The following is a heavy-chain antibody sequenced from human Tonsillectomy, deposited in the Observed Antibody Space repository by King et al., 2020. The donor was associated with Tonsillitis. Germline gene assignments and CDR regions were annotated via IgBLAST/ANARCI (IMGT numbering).Heavy chain of an antibody. CDR1: GFTFSDAW. CDR3: ATRYDDFFDY. D-gene: IGHD3-3*01. Sequence: VQLVESGGGLVKPGGSLRLSCAASGFTFSDAWLSWVRQSPGRGLEWVGRIKSKIHGETRSYGAAVKGRFNISRDDSGNTLFLQMNSLKTEDTAVYYCATRYDDFFDYWGQGTLVTVSS. CDR2: IKSKIHGETR. J-gene: IGHJ4*02. V-gene: IGHV3-15*01.